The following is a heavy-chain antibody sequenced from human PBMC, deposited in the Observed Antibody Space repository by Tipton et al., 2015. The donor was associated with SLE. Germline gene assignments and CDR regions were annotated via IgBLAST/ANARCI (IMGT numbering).Heavy chain of an antibody. CDR1: GGSISSSSYY. Sequence: LSCTVSGGSISSSSYYWGWIRQPPGKGLEWIGSIYYSGSTYYNPSLKSRVTISVDTSRNQFSLMVSSVTAADTAVYYCARQLLFLRYFDYWGQGTLVTVSS. J-gene: IGHJ4*02. V-gene: IGHV4-39*01. CDR2: IYYSGST. D-gene: IGHD2/OR15-2a*01. CDR3: ARQLLFLRYFDY.